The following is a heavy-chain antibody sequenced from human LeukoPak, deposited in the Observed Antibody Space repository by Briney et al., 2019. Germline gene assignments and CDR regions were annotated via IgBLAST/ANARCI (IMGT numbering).Heavy chain of an antibody. D-gene: IGHD2-15*01. CDR3: ARGGSCSGGNCKYTRKEIDY. V-gene: IGHV3-74*01. J-gene: IGHJ4*02. Sequence: GGSLRLSCAASGFTFSNYWMHWVGQAPGKGLGWVSRVNSDGSRTTYADSVKGRFTISRDKAKKKLYLQMNTLRVEDTAIYYCARGGSCSGGNCKYTRKEIDYWGQGTLVTVSS. CDR1: GFTFSNYW. CDR2: VNSDGSRT.